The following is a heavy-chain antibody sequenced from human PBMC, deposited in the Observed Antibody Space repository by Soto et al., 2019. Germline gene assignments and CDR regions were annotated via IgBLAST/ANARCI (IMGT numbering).Heavy chain of an antibody. V-gene: IGHV3-13*01. CDR2: ITTAGDT. Sequence: EVSLRRSCPASGFTFSNYDLHWVRQVTGKGLEWVSGITTAGDTYYPGSVKGRFTISREKAKNSLYLQMNSLSAGDTAVYYCARELHGGSYGMDVWGQGT. CDR3: ARELHGGSYGMDV. J-gene: IGHJ6*02. CDR1: GFTFSNYD.